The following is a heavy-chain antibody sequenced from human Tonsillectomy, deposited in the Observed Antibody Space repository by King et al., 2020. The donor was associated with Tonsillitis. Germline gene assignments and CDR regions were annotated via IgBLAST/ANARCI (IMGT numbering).Heavy chain of an antibody. D-gene: IGHD3-9*01. J-gene: IGHJ4*02. V-gene: IGHV3-48*01. CDR2: IGIISDAR. CDR3: ARDKDWAFDY. Sequence: VQLVESGGGLVQPWGSLRLSCSASGFTFSSYSMNWVRQAPGKGLEWISYIGIISDARSYADSVKGLFTISRDNARNSLYLQLNSLRAEDTALYYCARDKDWAFDYWGQGTLVTVSS. CDR1: GFTFSSYS.